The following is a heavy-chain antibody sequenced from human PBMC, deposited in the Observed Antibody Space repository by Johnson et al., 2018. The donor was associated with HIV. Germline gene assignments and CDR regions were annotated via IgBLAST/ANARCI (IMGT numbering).Heavy chain of an antibody. CDR3: ARDPRVESAYYNDAFDI. V-gene: IGHV3-13*01. CDR2: IGTTGDT. CDR1: GFTFSSYD. Sequence: VQLVESGGGLVQPGGSLRLSCAASGFTFSSYDMYWVRQTTGKGLEWVSGIGTTGDTYYPGSVKGRFTISRDNAKNSLYLQMNSLRAEDTAVYYCARDPRVESAYYNDAFDIWGQGTMVTVSS. D-gene: IGHD3-22*01. J-gene: IGHJ3*02.